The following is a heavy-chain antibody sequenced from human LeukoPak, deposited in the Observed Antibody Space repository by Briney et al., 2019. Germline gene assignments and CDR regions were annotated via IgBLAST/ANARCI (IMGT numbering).Heavy chain of an antibody. D-gene: IGHD6-13*01. CDR2: ISSSSTI. J-gene: IGHJ4*02. CDR1: GFTFSSYS. Sequence: GGSLRLSCAASGFTFSSYSMNWVRQAPGKGLEWVSYISSSSTIYYADSVKGRFTISRDKAKNSLFLQMNSLRDDDTAVYYCARDRVLGSSEGFDYWGQGTLVTVPS. CDR3: ARDRVLGSSEGFDY. V-gene: IGHV3-48*02.